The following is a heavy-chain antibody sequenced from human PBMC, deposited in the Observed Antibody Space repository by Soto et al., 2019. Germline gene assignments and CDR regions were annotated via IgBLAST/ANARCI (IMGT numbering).Heavy chain of an antibody. Sequence: ASVKVSCKASGGSFSSYAISWVRQAPGQGLEWMGWISAYNGNTNYAQKLQGRVTMTTDTSTGTAYMELRSLRSDDTAVYYCARNGDYYDSSGYYPPYYFDYWGQGTLVTVSS. CDR3: ARNGDYYDSSGYYPPYYFDY. CDR2: ISAYNGNT. V-gene: IGHV1-18*01. J-gene: IGHJ4*02. D-gene: IGHD3-22*01. CDR1: GGSFSSYA.